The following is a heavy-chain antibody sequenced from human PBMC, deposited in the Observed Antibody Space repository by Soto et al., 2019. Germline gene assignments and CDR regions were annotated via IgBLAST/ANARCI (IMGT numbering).Heavy chain of an antibody. V-gene: IGHV4-59*08. CDR3: ARRWGGALDY. CDR1: GGSMSSYY. Sequence: QVQLQESGPGLVKPSETLSLTCTVSGGSMSSYYWSWIRQPPGKGLEWIGYIYYSGSTNYNPSLKXRVTISVATSKNQFPLKLNSVTAAATAVYSCARRWGGALDYWGQGTLVTVSS. CDR2: IYYSGST. J-gene: IGHJ4*02. D-gene: IGHD3-16*01.